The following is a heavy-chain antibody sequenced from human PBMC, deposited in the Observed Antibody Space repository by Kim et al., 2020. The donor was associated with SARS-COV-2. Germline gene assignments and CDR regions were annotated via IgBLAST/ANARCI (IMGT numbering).Heavy chain of an antibody. J-gene: IGHJ4*02. CDR3: ARSYSGSYFSYFDY. Sequence: ADSVTGRFTISRDNSTNTLYLQMNSLRAEDTAVYYCARSYSGSYFSYFDYWGQGTLVTVSS. V-gene: IGHV3-30*01. D-gene: IGHD1-26*01.